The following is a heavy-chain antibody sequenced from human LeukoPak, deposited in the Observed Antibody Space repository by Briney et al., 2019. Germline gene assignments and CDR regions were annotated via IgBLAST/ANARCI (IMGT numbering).Heavy chain of an antibody. V-gene: IGHV3-30-3*01. CDR2: ISYDGSNK. CDR1: GFTFNSYA. D-gene: IGHD4-23*01. CDR3: ARERMLDYGSNSDFQH. J-gene: IGHJ1*01. Sequence: GGSLGLSCAASGFTFNSYAMHWVRQAPGKGLEWVALISYDGSNKYYADSVKGRFTISRDNSKNTLYLQMNSLRAEDTAVYYCARERMLDYGSNSDFQHWGQGTLVTVSS.